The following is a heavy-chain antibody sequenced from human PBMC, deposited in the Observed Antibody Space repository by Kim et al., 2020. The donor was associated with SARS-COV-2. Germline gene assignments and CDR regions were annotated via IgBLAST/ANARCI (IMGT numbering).Heavy chain of an antibody. V-gene: IGHV4-39*01. CDR3: ARRRQTAPDYIDH. Sequence: YYNPSLKSRVTMSVDTSTNQFSLKLNTVTAADTAIYHCARRRQTAPDYIDHWGQGTLVTVAS. J-gene: IGHJ4*02.